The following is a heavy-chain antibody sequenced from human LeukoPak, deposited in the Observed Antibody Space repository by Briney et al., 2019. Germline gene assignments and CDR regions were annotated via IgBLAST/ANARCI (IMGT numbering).Heavy chain of an antibody. J-gene: IGHJ4*02. Sequence: GASVKVSCKASGYTFTSYDINWVRQATGQELEWMGWINPNSGGTNYAQKFQGRVTMTRDTSISTAYMELSRLRSDDTAVYYCARGWCTNGVCYFVPTVHFDYWGQGTLVTVSS. V-gene: IGHV1-2*02. D-gene: IGHD2-8*01. CDR3: ARGWCTNGVCYFVPTVHFDY. CDR2: INPNSGGT. CDR1: GYTFTSYD.